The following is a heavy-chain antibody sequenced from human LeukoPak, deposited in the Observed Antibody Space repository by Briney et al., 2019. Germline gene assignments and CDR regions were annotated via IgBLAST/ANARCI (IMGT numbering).Heavy chain of an antibody. CDR3: AKGASGYESVWLVLYDY. Sequence: PGGSLRLSCAASGFTFNSYAMSWVRQSPGKGLEWVSAISGLGGSTFYADSVKGRFTISRDNSKNTLYLQMNSLRAEDTAVYYCAKGASGYESVWLVLYDYWGQGTLVTVSS. CDR2: ISGLGGST. V-gene: IGHV3-23*01. CDR1: GFTFNSYA. D-gene: IGHD5-12*01. J-gene: IGHJ4*02.